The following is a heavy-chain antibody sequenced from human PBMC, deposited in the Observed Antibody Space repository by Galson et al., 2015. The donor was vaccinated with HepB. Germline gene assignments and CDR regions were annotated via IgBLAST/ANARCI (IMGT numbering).Heavy chain of an antibody. V-gene: IGHV1-69*01. D-gene: IGHD2-15*01. Sequence: SCKASGGTFSSYAISWVRQAPGQGLEWMGGIIPIFGTANYAQKFQGRVTITADESASTAYMELSSLRSEDTAVYYCAGDPPYCSGGSCSDAFDIWGQGTMVTVSS. CDR1: GGTFSSYA. CDR2: IIPIFGTA. J-gene: IGHJ3*02. CDR3: AGDPPYCSGGSCSDAFDI.